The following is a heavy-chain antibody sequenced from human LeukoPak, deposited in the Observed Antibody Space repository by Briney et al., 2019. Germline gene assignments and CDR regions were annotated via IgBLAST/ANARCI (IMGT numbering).Heavy chain of an antibody. Sequence: ASVKVSCKASGYTFTGYYMHWVRQAPGQGLEWMGWINPNSGGTNYAQKFQGRVTMARDTSISTAYMELSRLRSDGTAVYYCARVDTAMVSRDYYYGMDVWGQGTTVTVSS. D-gene: IGHD5-18*01. CDR3: ARVDTAMVSRDYYYGMDV. J-gene: IGHJ6*02. CDR2: INPNSGGT. V-gene: IGHV1-2*02. CDR1: GYTFTGYY.